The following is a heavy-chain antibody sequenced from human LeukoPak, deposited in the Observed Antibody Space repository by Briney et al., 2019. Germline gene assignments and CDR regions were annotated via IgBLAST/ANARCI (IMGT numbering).Heavy chain of an antibody. J-gene: IGHJ5*02. CDR3: AIFDFLFGEIDNWFDP. Sequence: ASVKVSCKASGYTFTGYYMHWVRQAPGQGLEWMGWINPNSGGTNFAQKFQDRVSMTRDKSISTAYLQWSSLKASDTAMYYCAIFDFLFGEIDNWFDPWGQGTQVTVSS. CDR2: INPNSGGT. CDR1: GYTFTGYY. D-gene: IGHD3-16*01. V-gene: IGHV1-2*02.